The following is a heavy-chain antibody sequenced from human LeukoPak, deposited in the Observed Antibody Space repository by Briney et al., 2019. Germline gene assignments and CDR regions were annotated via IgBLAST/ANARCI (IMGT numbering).Heavy chain of an antibody. V-gene: IGHV3-33*06. CDR2: IWYDGSDK. CDR1: GFTFSTFG. Sequence: GGSLRLSCAASGFTFSTFGMQWVRQAPGKGLEWVAIIWYDGSDKYYADSVKGRFTDSRDNSNNTLYLQMNSLRAEDTAVYYCAKSYYSYDSSGYYFDYWGQGTLVTVSS. J-gene: IGHJ4*02. CDR3: AKSYYSYDSSGYYFDY. D-gene: IGHD3-22*01.